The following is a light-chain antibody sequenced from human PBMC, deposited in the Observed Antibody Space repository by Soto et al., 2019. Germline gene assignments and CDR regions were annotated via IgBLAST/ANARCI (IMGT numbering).Light chain of an antibody. CDR2: GAS. CDR3: QQYNNWPYS. V-gene: IGKV3-15*01. Sequence: EIVTTQSPATLSVSPGERPTLSCRSSQSISSVSAWYQQKPGQAPRLLIHGASTRATGIPARFSGSGSGTEFTLTISSLQSEDFAVYFCQQYNNWPYSFGQGTRLEIK. CDR1: QSISSV. J-gene: IGKJ5*01.